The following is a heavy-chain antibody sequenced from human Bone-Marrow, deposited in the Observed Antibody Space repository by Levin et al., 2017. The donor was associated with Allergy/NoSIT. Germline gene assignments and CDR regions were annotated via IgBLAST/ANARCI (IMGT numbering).Heavy chain of an antibody. D-gene: IGHD3-10*01. V-gene: IGHV7-4-1*02. CDR2: INTNTGNTGKP. CDR1: GYTFTTHA. CDR3: ARDFKEPGVFIRGVRAFDI. Sequence: GESLKISCKASGYTFTTHAMNWVRQAPGQGLEWMGWINTNTGNTGKPTYAQGFTGRFVFSLDTSVNTAYLQITSLKAEDTAMYYCARDFKEPGVFIRGVRAFDIWGQGTMVTVSS. J-gene: IGHJ3*02.